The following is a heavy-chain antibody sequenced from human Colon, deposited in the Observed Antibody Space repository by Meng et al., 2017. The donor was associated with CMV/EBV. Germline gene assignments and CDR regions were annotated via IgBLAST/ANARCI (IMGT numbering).Heavy chain of an antibody. J-gene: IGHJ5*02. Sequence: CGVSGVSVSSGDHHWSWIRQHPGEGLEWIGSIFNSGTTYYNLSLRSRALISVDSTKNQFSLRLTSVTAADTAVYYCADYFVGRGGRGPWGQGTLVTVSS. D-gene: IGHD2/OR15-2a*01. CDR1: GVSVSSGDHH. CDR2: IFNSGTT. CDR3: ADYFVGRGGRGP. V-gene: IGHV4-31*11.